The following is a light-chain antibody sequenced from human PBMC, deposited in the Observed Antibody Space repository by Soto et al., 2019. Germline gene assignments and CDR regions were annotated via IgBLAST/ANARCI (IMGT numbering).Light chain of an antibody. CDR2: EVS. J-gene: IGLJ1*01. V-gene: IGLV2-14*01. Sequence: QSVLTQPASVSGSPGQSVTISCTGTSSDVGAYKYVSWYQQHPGKAPKLMIYEVSNRPSGVSNRFSGSKSGNTASLTISGLQADDEADYYCCSYTVSGTYVFGTGTKVTVL. CDR1: SSDVGAYKY. CDR3: CSYTVSGTYV.